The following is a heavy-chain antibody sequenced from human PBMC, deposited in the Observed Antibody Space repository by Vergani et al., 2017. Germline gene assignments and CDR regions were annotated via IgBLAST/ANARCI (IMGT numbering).Heavy chain of an antibody. CDR2: ISASGAPT. D-gene: IGHD1-20*01. Sequence: EVQLLESGGGLVQPGGSLRLSCAASGFTFSTYAMNWVRQAPGKGLEWVSGISASGAPTYYADSVKGRFTISRDNSKNTLYLQMNSLRVADTAGYYCARAYGRYDWFDYWGQRTLVTVSS. CDR1: GFTFSTYA. V-gene: IGHV3-23*01. CDR3: ARAYGRYDWFDY. J-gene: IGHJ4*01.